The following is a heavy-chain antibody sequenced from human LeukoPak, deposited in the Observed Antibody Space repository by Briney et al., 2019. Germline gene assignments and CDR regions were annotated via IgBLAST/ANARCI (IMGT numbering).Heavy chain of an antibody. V-gene: IGHV1-18*01. CDR1: GYTFTSYG. J-gene: IGHJ6*02. CDR3: ARDFGYYDFWSGYSDYYYYGMDV. D-gene: IGHD3-3*01. CDR2: ISAYNGNT. Sequence: ASVKVSCKASGYTFTSYGISWVRQAPGQGLEWMGWISAYNGNTNYAQKLQGRVTMTTDTSTSTAYMELRSLRSDDTAVYYCARDFGYYDFWSGYSDYYYYGMDVWGQGTTVTVSS.